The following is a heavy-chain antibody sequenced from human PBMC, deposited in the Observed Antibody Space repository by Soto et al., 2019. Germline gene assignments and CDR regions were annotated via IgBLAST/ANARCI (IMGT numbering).Heavy chain of an antibody. CDR1: GFPFSSYV. J-gene: IGHJ6*02. V-gene: IGHV3-23*01. CDR2: ISGGGGST. D-gene: IGHD3-10*01. CDR3: AKAVTLVRGINPYSYGLDV. Sequence: GGSLRLSCAVSGFPFSSYVMTWVRQAPGKGLEWVSVISGGGGSTNYAESVKGRFTISRDNSENTLYLQMNSLRAEDTAVYYCAKAVTLVRGINPYSYGLDVWGQGTTVTVSS.